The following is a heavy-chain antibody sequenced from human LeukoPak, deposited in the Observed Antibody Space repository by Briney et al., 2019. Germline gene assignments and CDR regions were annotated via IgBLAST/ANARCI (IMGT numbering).Heavy chain of an antibody. Sequence: GGSLRLSCAASGFTFSSYAMHWVRQAPGKGLEWVAVISYDGSNKYYADSVKGRFTISRDNSKNTLYLQMNSLRAEDTAVYYCARAAGFLEVFFFDYWGQGTLVTVSS. CDR3: ARAAGFLEVFFFDY. CDR2: ISYDGSNK. J-gene: IGHJ4*02. CDR1: GFTFSSYA. D-gene: IGHD1-1*01. V-gene: IGHV3-30-3*01.